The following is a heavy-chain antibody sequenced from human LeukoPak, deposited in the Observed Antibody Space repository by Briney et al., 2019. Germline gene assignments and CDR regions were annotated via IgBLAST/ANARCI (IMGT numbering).Heavy chain of an antibody. CDR3: AKGGERAYYYDSSETNDAFDI. CDR1: EFTFSSYT. V-gene: IGHV3-23*01. J-gene: IGHJ3*02. CDR2: IGGTGGRT. Sequence: GGSLRLSCAASEFTFSSYTMSWVRQPPGKGLEWVSSIGGTGGRTYYGDSVKGRFTISRDNSKNTLYLQINSLRAEDTAVYYCAKGGERAYYYDSSETNDAFDIWGQGTMVTVSS. D-gene: IGHD3-22*01.